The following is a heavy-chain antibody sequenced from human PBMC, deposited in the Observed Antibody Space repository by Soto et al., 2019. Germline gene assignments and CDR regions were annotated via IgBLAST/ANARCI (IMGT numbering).Heavy chain of an antibody. J-gene: IGHJ6*02. Sequence: GGSLRLSCAASGFTFSSYAMHWVRQAPGKGLEWVAVISYDGSNKYYADSVKGRFTISRDNSKNTLYLQMNSLRAEYTAVYYCARVIAAAGVYYYYGMDVWGQGTTVTVSS. V-gene: IGHV3-30-3*01. CDR2: ISYDGSNK. CDR3: ARVIAAAGVYYYYGMDV. D-gene: IGHD6-13*01. CDR1: GFTFSSYA.